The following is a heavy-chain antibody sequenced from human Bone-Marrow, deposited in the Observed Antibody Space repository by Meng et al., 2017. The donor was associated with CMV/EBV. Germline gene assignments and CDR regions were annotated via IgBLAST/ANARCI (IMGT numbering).Heavy chain of an antibody. V-gene: IGHV3-74*01. D-gene: IGHD2-21*02. CDR1: GFTFSSYW. Sequence: GESLKISCAASGFTFSSYWMHWVRQAPGKGLVWVSRSSSDWSSILYADSVKGPVTISRDNAKNTLYLQMTSLRGEDTAVYYCARHTADYYFDDWGQGDLVTGSS. CDR3: ARHTADYYFDD. CDR2: SSSDWSSI. J-gene: IGHJ4*01.